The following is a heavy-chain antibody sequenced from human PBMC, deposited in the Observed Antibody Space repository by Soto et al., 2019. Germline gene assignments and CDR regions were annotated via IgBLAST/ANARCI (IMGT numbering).Heavy chain of an antibody. CDR1: GGSFSGYY. CDR3: ARGRGSGSYYYYYYYGMDV. CDR2: INHSGST. V-gene: IGHV4-34*01. Sequence: PSETLSLTCAVSGGSFSGYYWGWIRQPPGKGLEWIGEINHSGSTNYNPSLKSRVTISVDTSKNQFTLKLSSVTAADTAVYYCARGRGSGSYYYYYYYGMDVWGQGTTVTVSS. D-gene: IGHD1-26*01. J-gene: IGHJ6*02.